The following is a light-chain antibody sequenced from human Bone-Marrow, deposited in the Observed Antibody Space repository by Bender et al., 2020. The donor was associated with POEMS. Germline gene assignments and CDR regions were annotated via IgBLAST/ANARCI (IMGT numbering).Light chain of an antibody. Sequence: SYVLTQPLSVSVATAQMARITCGRNNIGNKAVHWHQHKPGQDPALVIYCHSNRPSGLPERFSGSKPENTATLTITRVEPGDEADYCCQVWDSSSAHPGVFGGGTKLTVL. CDR2: CHS. CDR1: NIGNKA. J-gene: IGLJ2*01. CDR3: QVWDSSSAHPGV. V-gene: IGLV3-12*02.